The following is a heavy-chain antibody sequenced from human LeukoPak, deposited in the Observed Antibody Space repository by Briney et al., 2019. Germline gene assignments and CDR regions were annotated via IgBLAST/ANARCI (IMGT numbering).Heavy chain of an antibody. D-gene: IGHD3-22*01. CDR1: GYTFTGYY. J-gene: IGHJ4*02. CDR3: ARDRGYYFGY. Sequence: ASVKVSFKASGYTFTGYYMHWVRQAPGQGLEWMGWINPNSGGTNYAQKFHGRVTMTRIKSISTAYMELSRLKYGDTAVYYCARDRGYYFGYWGQGTLVTVSS. V-gene: IGHV1-2*02. CDR2: INPNSGGT.